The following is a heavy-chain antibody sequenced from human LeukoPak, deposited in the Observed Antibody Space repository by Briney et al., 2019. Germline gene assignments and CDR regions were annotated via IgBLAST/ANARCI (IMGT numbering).Heavy chain of an antibody. J-gene: IGHJ5*01. CDR2: IFYGGTT. V-gene: IGHV4-59*08. Sequence: KPSETLSLTCTVSGDSISNYYWNWLRQSPGKGLEWIGYIFYGGTTTYNPSFKSRVTISGDTSKKQFSLRLTSVTATDTAVYYCAIGLYWFESWGQGTLVTVSS. CDR3: AIGLYWFES. CDR1: GDSISNYY.